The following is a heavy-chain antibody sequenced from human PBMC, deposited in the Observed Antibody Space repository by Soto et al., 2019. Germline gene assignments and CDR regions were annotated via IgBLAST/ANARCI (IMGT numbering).Heavy chain of an antibody. V-gene: IGHV3-72*01. CDR2: TRSKAYSYTT. Sequence: EVQLVESGGGLVQPGGSLRLSCAASGFTLSDHLLDWDRQAPGKGLEWVGRTRSKAYSYTTEYAASVKDRFTISRDDSKNTLYLQMNSLKTADTAVYYCTRRQWAALDIWGQGTMVTVSS. CDR3: TRRQWAALDI. CDR1: GFTLSDHL. J-gene: IGHJ3*02. D-gene: IGHD2-8*01.